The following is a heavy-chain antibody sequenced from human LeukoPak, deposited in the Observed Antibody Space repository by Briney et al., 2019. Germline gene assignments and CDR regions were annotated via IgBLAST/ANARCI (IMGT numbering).Heavy chain of an antibody. V-gene: IGHV3-33*01. D-gene: IGHD6-13*01. Sequence: PGWSLRLSCAASGFTFSSYGMHWVRQAPGKGLEWVAVIWYDGTNKDYTDSVKGRCTISRDNSKNTLYLQMNSLRAEDTAVYYCAREHTIAATGTHWFDPWGQGTLVTVSS. CDR2: IWYDGTNK. CDR1: GFTFSSYG. J-gene: IGHJ5*02. CDR3: AREHTIAATGTHWFDP.